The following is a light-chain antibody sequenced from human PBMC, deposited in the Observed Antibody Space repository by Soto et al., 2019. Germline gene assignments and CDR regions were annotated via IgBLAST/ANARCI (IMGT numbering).Light chain of an antibody. J-gene: IGKJ1*01. Sequence: DVEMTQSPLSLPVSLGQPASISCRSSQSLVHSDGNTYVNWFQQRPGQSPRRLISRASSRDSGVPDRFSGSGSGTDFTLKISRVEAEDVAVYYCMQGTHWPWTLGQGTKVDI. CDR2: RAS. V-gene: IGKV2-30*02. CDR1: QSLVHSDGNTY. CDR3: MQGTHWPWT.